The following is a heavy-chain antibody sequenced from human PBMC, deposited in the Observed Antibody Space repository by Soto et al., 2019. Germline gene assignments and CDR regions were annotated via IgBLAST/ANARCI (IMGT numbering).Heavy chain of an antibody. D-gene: IGHD6-25*01. V-gene: IGHV3-23*01. CDR2: INDRGVST. CDR3: AKDESIAAAPLDP. J-gene: IGHJ5*02. CDR1: GFTFRNYA. Sequence: PRLSCAASGFTFRNYAMAWVRQAPGKGLAWVSSINDRGVSTYYADSVKGRFAISRDNSKNTLYLQMTGLRVEDTAVYYCAKDESIAAAPLDPWGQGTLVTVSS.